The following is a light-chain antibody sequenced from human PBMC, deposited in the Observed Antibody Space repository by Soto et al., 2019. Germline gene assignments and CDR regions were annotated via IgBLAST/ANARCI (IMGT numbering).Light chain of an antibody. V-gene: IGLV2-14*01. J-gene: IGLJ1*01. CDR2: DVS. Sequence: QSALTQPASVSGSPGQSITISCTGTSSDVGGYHYVSWYQQHPGKAPKLMIYDVSNRPSGVSNRFAGSKSGNTASQTISGLQAEDEADYYCSSYTSSSTYVFGTGTKVTVL. CDR3: SSYTSSSTYV. CDR1: SSDVGGYHY.